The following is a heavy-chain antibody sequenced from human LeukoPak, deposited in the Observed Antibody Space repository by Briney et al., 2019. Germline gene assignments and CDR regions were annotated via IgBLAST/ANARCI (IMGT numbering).Heavy chain of an antibody. CDR2: ISYDGSNK. Sequence: QPGRSLRLSCAASGFTFSSYGMDWVRQAPGKGLEWVAVISYDGSNKYYADSVKGRFTISRDNSKNTLYLQMNSLRAEDTAVYYCAKDQDYDSSGYFYYWGQGTLVTVSS. CDR1: GFTFSSYG. V-gene: IGHV3-30*18. D-gene: IGHD3-22*01. J-gene: IGHJ4*02. CDR3: AKDQDYDSSGYFYY.